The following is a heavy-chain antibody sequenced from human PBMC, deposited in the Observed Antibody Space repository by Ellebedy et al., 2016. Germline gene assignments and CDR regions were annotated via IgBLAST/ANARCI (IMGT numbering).Heavy chain of an antibody. CDR1: GFSVSAND. CDR3: AKGFLDNYNYGMDV. D-gene: IGHD3-22*01. J-gene: IGHJ6*02. V-gene: IGHV3-53*05. CDR2: LYGGGAS. Sequence: GESLKISXVVSGFSVSANDMSWVRQAPGKGLELVSLLYGGGASYYADSVEGRSTISRDKFKNTLYLQLNSLRAEDTATYYCAKGFLDNYNYGMDVWGRGTTVTVS.